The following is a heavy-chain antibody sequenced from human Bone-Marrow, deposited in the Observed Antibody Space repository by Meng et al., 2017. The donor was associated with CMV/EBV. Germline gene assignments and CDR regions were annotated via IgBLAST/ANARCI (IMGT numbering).Heavy chain of an antibody. CDR1: GFTFSSYS. CDR2: ISSSRSYI. V-gene: IGHV3-21*01. J-gene: IGHJ4*02. CDR3: ARDRGYGGNGLGY. D-gene: IGHD4-23*01. Sequence: GESLKISCAASGFTFSSYSMNWVRQAPGKGLEWVSSISSSRSYIYYADSVKGRFTISRDNAKNSLYLQMNSLRAEDTAVYYCARDRGYGGNGLGYWGQGTLVTVSS.